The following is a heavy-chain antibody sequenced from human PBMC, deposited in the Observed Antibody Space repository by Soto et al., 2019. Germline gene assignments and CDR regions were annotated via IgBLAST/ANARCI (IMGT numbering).Heavy chain of an antibody. D-gene: IGHD2-2*02. CDR2: INAGNGNT. J-gene: IGHJ4*02. V-gene: IGHV1-3*01. CDR3: AKSATVTDAIAY. CDR1: GYTFTSYA. Sequence: ASVKVSCKASGYTFTSYAMHWVRQAPGQRLEWMGWINAGNGNTKYSQKFQGRVTITRDTSASTAYMELSSLRSEDTAVYYCAKSATVTDAIAYWGQGTLVTVSS.